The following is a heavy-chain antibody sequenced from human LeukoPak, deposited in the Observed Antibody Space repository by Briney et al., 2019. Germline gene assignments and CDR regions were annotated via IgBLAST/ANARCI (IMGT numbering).Heavy chain of an antibody. CDR2: ISSSGSYI. CDR1: GFTFSSYE. D-gene: IGHD5-18*01. CDR3: ARDRGPHSYGLDN. J-gene: IGHJ4*02. Sequence: PGRSLRPSRAASGFTFSSYEMNWVRQAPGKGLEWVSYISSSGSYIYYADSVKGRFTISRDNAKNSLYLQMNSLRAEDTAVYYCARDRGPHSYGLDNWGQGTLVTVSS. V-gene: IGHV3-48*03.